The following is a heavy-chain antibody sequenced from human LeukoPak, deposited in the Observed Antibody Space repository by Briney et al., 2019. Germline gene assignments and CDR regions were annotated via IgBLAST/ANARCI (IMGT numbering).Heavy chain of an antibody. Sequence: GGSLRLSCAASGFTFSIYALSWVRQAPGKGLEWVSVLGGSETSTSYADSVKGRFTISRDNSKNTLYLQMNSLRAEDTAVYYCAKDWGGSYHGNAFDIWGQGTMVTVSS. CDR1: GFTFSIYA. V-gene: IGHV3-23*01. D-gene: IGHD1-26*01. J-gene: IGHJ3*02. CDR2: LGGSETST. CDR3: AKDWGGSYHGNAFDI.